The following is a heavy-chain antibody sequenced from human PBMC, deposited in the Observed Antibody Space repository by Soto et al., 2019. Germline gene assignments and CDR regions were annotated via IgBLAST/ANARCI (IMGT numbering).Heavy chain of an antibody. Sequence: SVKVSCKASGGTFSSYAISWVRQAPGQGLEWMGGIIPIFGTANYAQKFQGRVTITADKSTSTAYMELSSLRSEDTAVYYCARESRSSSWLDYYYYGMDVWGQGTTVTVS. CDR3: ARESRSSSWLDYYYYGMDV. CDR1: GGTFSSYA. J-gene: IGHJ6*02. D-gene: IGHD6-13*01. V-gene: IGHV1-69*06. CDR2: IIPIFGTA.